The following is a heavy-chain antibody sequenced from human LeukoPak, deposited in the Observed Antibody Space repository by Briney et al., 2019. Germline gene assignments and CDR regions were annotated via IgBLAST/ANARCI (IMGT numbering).Heavy chain of an antibody. J-gene: IGHJ4*02. CDR3: ARARRITIFWLVTTFDY. Sequence: PSETLSLTCTVSGLSISSYYWSWIRQPPGKGLEGIGYIYYSGSTNYNPSRKSRVTISVDTSKTQFSLKLSSVPAADTAVYYCARARRITIFWLVTTFDYWGQGTLVTVSS. D-gene: IGHD3-9*01. CDR2: IYYSGST. CDR1: GLSISSYY. V-gene: IGHV4-59*01.